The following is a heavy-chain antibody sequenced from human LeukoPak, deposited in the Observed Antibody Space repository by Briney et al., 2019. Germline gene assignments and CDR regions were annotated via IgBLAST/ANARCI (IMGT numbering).Heavy chain of an antibody. V-gene: IGHV1-18*01. CDR2: ISAYNGNT. CDR3: ARLGSDVYSIINNWFDP. J-gene: IGHJ5*02. D-gene: IGHD1-26*01. Sequence: ASVKVSCKASGYTFTSYGISWVRQAPGQGLEWMGWISAYNGNTNYAQKLQGRVTMTTDTSTSTAYMELRSLRSDDTAVYYCARLGSDVYSIINNWFDPWGQGTLVTVSS. CDR1: GYTFTSYG.